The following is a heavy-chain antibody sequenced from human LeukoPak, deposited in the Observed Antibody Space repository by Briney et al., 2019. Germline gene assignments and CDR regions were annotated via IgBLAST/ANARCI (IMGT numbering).Heavy chain of an antibody. CDR3: AKDLTYYYDSSGYS. CDR1: GFTFSSYG. J-gene: IGHJ5*02. V-gene: IGHV3-30*18. CDR2: ISYDGSNK. D-gene: IGHD3-22*01. Sequence: PGGSLRLSCAASGFTFSSYGMHWVRQAPGKGLEWVAVISYDGSNKYYADSVKGRFTISRDNSKNTLYLQMNSLRAEDTAVYYCAKDLTYYYDSSGYSWGQGTLVTVSS.